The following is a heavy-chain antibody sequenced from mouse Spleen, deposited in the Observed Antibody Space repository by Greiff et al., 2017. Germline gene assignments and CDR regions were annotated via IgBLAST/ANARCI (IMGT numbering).Heavy chain of an antibody. V-gene: IGHV1-82*01. CDR1: GYAFSSSW. J-gene: IGHJ1*01. CDR2: IYPGDGDT. CDR3: ARCGSSYGYFDV. Sequence: QVQLQQSGPELVKPGASVKISCKASGYAFSSSWMNWVKQRPGKGLEWIGRIYPGDGDTNYNGKFKGKATLTADKSSSTAYMQLSSLTSEDSAVYFCARCGSSYGYFDVWGAGTTVTVSS. D-gene: IGHD1-1*01.